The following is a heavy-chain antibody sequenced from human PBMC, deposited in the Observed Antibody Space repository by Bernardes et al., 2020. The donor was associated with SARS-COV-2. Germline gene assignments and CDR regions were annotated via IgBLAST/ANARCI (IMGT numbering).Heavy chain of an antibody. Sequence: GSLRLSCIVSGLIKHIFAMSWVRQAPGKGPEWVATLNPNADSTSYADSVHGRFTLSRDDFRNTLYLHMDRLRAEDTALYYCVNSTYFIAFWGRGTQVTVSS. V-gene: IGHV3-23*01. J-gene: IGHJ4*02. CDR3: VNSTYFIAF. D-gene: IGHD3-9*01. CDR2: LNPNADST. CDR1: GLIKHIFA.